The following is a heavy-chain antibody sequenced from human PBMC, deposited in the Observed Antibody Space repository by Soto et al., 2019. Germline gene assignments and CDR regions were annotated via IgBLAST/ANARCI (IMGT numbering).Heavy chain of an antibody. V-gene: IGHV3-30-3*01. CDR3: AREAYRSSSGYFDY. CDR2: ISYDGSNK. CDR1: GFTFSSYA. J-gene: IGHJ4*02. Sequence: PGGSLRLSCAASGFTFSSYAMHWVRQAPGKGLEWVAVISYDGSNKYYADSVKGRFTISRDNSKNTLYLQMNSLRAEDTAVYYCAREAYRSSSGYFDYWGKGTLVTVSS. D-gene: IGHD6-6*01.